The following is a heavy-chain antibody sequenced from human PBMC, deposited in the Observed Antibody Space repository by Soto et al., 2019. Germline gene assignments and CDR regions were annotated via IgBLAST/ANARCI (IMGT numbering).Heavy chain of an antibody. V-gene: IGHV4-30-4*01. Sequence: SEILSLTCTVSGGSISSGDYYWSWIRQPPGKGLEWIGYIYYSGSTYYNPSLKSRVTISVDTSKNQFSLKLSSVTAADTAVYYCARWRLLTPGFDYWGQGTLVTVSS. J-gene: IGHJ4*02. D-gene: IGHD5-18*01. CDR3: ARWRLLTPGFDY. CDR2: IYYSGST. CDR1: GGSISSGDYY.